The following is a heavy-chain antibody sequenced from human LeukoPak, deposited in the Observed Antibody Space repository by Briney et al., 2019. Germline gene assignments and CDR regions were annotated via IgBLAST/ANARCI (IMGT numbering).Heavy chain of an antibody. CDR3: ARLIRELRDDDY. J-gene: IGHJ4*02. V-gene: IGHV3-7*01. CDR1: GFSFSNYW. CDR2: IKQDASEK. D-gene: IGHD1-7*01. Sequence: GGSLRLSCAASGFSFSNYWMTWVRQAPGKGLEWVANIKQDASEKYYVDSVNGRFTISRDNAQNSFYLQMNSLRAEDTAVYYCARLIRELRDDDYWGQGTLVTVSS.